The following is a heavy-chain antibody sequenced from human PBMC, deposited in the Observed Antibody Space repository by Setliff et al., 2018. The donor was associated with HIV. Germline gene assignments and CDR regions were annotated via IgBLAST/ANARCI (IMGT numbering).Heavy chain of an antibody. J-gene: IGHJ3*02. CDR1: GFTFGDYP. D-gene: IGHD3-16*01. V-gene: IGHV3-49*04. Sequence: GGSLRLSCIASGFTFGDYPMSWVRQAPGKGLEWVGFIRGKGYGGTTEYAASVKGRFTISRDDSKSIVYLQMNSLKTEDTALYYCTRSYYDYVWGTLDAFDIWGRGTMVTVSS. CDR2: IRGKGYGGTT. CDR3: TRSYYDYVWGTLDAFDI.